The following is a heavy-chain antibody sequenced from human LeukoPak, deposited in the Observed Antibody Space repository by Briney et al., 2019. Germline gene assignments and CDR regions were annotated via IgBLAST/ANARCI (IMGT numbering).Heavy chain of an antibody. CDR2: IYHSGST. J-gene: IGHJ4*02. CDR1: GGSISSSNW. V-gene: IGHV4-4*02. CDR3: ARRRIAAAGTRRVFDY. D-gene: IGHD6-13*01. Sequence: SGTLSLTCAVSGGSISSSNWWSWVRQPPGKGLEWIGEIYHSGSTNYNPSLKSRVTISVDKSKNQFSLKLSSVTAADTAVYYCARRRIAAAGTRRVFDYWGQGTLVTVSS.